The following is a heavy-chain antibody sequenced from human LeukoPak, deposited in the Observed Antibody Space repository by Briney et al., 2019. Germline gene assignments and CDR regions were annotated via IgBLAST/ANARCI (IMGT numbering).Heavy chain of an antibody. D-gene: IGHD3-16*02. J-gene: IGHJ4*02. V-gene: IGHV4-31*03. CDR1: GGSISSGGYY. Sequence: SETLSLTCTVSGGSISSGGYYWSWIRQHPGKGLEWIGYIYYSGSTYYNPSLKSRVTISVDTSKNQFSLKLSSVTAADTAVYYCARGQMITFGGVIADYWGQGTLVTVSS. CDR2: IYYSGST. CDR3: ARGQMITFGGVIADY.